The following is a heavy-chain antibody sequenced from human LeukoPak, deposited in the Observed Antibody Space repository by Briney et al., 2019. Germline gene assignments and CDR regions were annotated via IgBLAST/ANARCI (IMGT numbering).Heavy chain of an antibody. CDR3: ARSPWVEARDGYNYYFDY. CDR1: GDTFSSYA. J-gene: IGHJ4*02. CDR2: IIPVLGTT. D-gene: IGHD5-24*01. Sequence: SVKVSCKASGDTFSSYAISWLRQAPGQGLEWMGGIIPVLGTTNYAQKFQGRVTITADESTSTAYMELSSLRSEDTAVYYCARSPWVEARDGYNYYFDYWGQGTLVTVSS. V-gene: IGHV1-69*13.